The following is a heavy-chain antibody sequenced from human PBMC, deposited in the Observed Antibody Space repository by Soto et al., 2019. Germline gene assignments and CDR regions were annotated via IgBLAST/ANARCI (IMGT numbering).Heavy chain of an antibody. CDR1: GFTFSSYG. V-gene: IGHV3-30*18. CDR2: ISYDGSNK. CDR3: AKAQDHTERLLWFGRKEKRGGPQNYYYGMDV. J-gene: IGHJ6*02. Sequence: GGSLRLSCAASGFTFSSYGMHWVRQAPGKGLEWVAVISYDGSNKYYADSVKGRFTISRDNSKNTLYLQMNSLRAEDTAVYYCAKAQDHTERLLWFGRKEKRGGPQNYYYGMDVWGQGTTVTVSS. D-gene: IGHD3-10*01.